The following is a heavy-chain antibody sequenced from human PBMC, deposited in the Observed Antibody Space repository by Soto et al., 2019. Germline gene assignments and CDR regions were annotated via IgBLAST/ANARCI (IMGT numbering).Heavy chain of an antibody. CDR2: IIPIFGSA. CDR3: ARGRGNSGLITTFDY. D-gene: IGHD3-16*01. Sequence: QVQLVQSGAEVKKPGSSVRVSCKSSGGVFSSFAISWVRQSPGQDHEWMGGIIPIFGSANYAQKFQDRVTITADESTSTVYMELSSLTSEDTAVYYCARGRGNSGLITTFDYWGQGSLVTVSS. V-gene: IGHV1-69*01. J-gene: IGHJ4*02. CDR1: GGVFSSFA.